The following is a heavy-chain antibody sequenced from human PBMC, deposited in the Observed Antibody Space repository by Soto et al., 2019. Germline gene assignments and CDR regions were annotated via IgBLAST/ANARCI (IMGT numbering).Heavy chain of an antibody. CDR3: ARSPEEVTIFGVVIPWFDP. V-gene: IGHV5-51*01. CDR2: IYPGDSDT. CDR1: GYSFTSYW. J-gene: IGHJ5*02. D-gene: IGHD3-3*01. Sequence: GESLKISCKGSGYSFTSYWIGWVRQMPGKGLEWMGIIYPGDSDTRYSPSFQGQVTISAGKSISTAYLQWSSLKASDTAMYYCARSPEEVTIFGVVIPWFDPWGQGTLVTVSS.